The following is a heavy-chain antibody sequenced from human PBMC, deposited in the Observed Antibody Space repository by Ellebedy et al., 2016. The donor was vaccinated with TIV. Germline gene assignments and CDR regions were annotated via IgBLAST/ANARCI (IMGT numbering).Heavy chain of an antibody. J-gene: IGHJ6*02. Sequence: GESLKISCAASGFTVSSDYMTWVRQAPGKGLEWVSVISSGGSTHYADSVKGRFTISRNNSKNMLYLQMNSLRVEDTAVYYGARDRDCSGGSCPTRGMDGWGQGTTVTVSS. CDR1: GFTVSSDY. V-gene: IGHV3-53*01. D-gene: IGHD2-15*01. CDR2: ISSGGST. CDR3: ARDRDCSGGSCPTRGMDG.